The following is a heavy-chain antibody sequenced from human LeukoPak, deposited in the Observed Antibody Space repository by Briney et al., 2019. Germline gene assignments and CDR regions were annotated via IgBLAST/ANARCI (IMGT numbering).Heavy chain of an antibody. D-gene: IGHD3-10*01. Sequence: GVLRLSCAASGFTVSSNYMSWVRQAPGKGLEWVSVIYSGGSTYYADSVKGRFTISRDNSKNTLYLQMNSLRAEDTAVYYCASAASMVRDFFGMDVWGQGTTVTVSS. CDR3: ASAASMVRDFFGMDV. V-gene: IGHV3-53*01. J-gene: IGHJ6*02. CDR2: IYSGGST. CDR1: GFTVSSNY.